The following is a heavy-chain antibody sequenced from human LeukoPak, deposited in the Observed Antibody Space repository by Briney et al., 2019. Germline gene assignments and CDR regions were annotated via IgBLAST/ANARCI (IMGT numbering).Heavy chain of an antibody. CDR3: ARDVSRRDRRDSNSFFFYDYFMDV. CDR2: ISADNGDT. J-gene: IGHJ6*03. CDR1: GYTFNSFG. V-gene: IGHV1-18*01. D-gene: IGHD4-23*01. Sequence: ASVKVSCKASGYTFNSFGISWVRQAPGQGLEWMGWISADNGDTSNAQKVQGGMTMTTDTSTTTAFMELRSLRLDDTAVYYCARDVSRRDRRDSNSFFFYDYFMDVWGKGTTVTVSS.